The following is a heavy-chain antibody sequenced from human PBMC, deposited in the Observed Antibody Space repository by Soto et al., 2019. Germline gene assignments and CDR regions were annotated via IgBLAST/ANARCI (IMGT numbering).Heavy chain of an antibody. Sequence: VQLVESGGGVVQPGRSLRLSCAASGFTFSDYAMHWVRQAPGKGLEWGAVVSHDGRNTHYADSVKGRFTISRDSSKNTVTLEMTSLRAEDRAVYYCAKGGRQWLVTSDFNYWGQGALVTVSS. J-gene: IGHJ4*02. CDR1: GFTFSDYA. CDR3: AKGGRQWLVTSDFNY. D-gene: IGHD6-19*01. V-gene: IGHV3-30*18. CDR2: VSHDGRNT.